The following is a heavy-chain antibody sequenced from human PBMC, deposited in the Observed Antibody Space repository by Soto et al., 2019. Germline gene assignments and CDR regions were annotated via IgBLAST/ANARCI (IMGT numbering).Heavy chain of an antibody. CDR2: MSPSSGYT. CDR1: GYNFTKYD. V-gene: IGHV1-8*01. CDR3: ARGPTESPTRDY. J-gene: IGHJ4*02. Sequence: QVQLVQSGAEVKKPGASVRVSCEASGYNFTKYDINWVRQASGQGLEWMGWMSPSSGYTGFAQTFQGRLTMTRDTSINTAYLELTSLTSDDTAVYYCARGPTESPTRDYWGQGTLVTVSS. D-gene: IGHD2-21*02.